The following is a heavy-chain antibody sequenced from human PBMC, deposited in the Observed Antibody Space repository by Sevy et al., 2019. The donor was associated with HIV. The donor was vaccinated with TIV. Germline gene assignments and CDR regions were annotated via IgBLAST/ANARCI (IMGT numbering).Heavy chain of an antibody. CDR3: AHETFGRFES. Sequence: GGSLRLSCAASGFTFSTTWMNWVRQAPGKGLEWVANIRGDGIDKHYVDSVEGRFTISRDNAKNLLFLQMNSLRVGDTAVYYCAHETFGRFESWGQGTLVTVSS. CDR2: IRGDGIDK. D-gene: IGHD3-16*01. V-gene: IGHV3-7*01. J-gene: IGHJ4*02. CDR1: GFTFSTTW.